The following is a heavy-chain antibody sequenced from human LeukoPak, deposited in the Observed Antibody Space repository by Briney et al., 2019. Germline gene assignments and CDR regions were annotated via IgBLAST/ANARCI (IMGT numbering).Heavy chain of an antibody. CDR1: GGSFSGYY. D-gene: IGHD3-22*01. V-gene: IGHV4-34*01. J-gene: IGHJ4*02. CDR2: INHSGST. Sequence: PSETLSLTCAVYGGSFSGYYWSWIRQPPGKGLEWIGEINHSGSTNYNPSLKSRVTISVDTSKNQFSLKLSSVTAADTAVYYCASFRRGYYYDSSGYYGYWGQGTLVTVSS. CDR3: ASFRRGYYYDSSGYYGY.